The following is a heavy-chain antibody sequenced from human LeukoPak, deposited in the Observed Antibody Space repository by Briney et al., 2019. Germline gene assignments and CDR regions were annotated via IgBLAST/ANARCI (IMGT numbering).Heavy chain of an antibody. CDR2: IYHSGST. CDR3: ARVRYGDYVDY. D-gene: IGHD4-17*01. V-gene: IGHV4-38-2*02. Sequence: PSETLSLTCTVSGYSISSGYYWGWIRQPPGKGLEWIGNIYHSGSTYYNPSLKSRVTISVDTSKNQFSLKLSSVTAADTAVYYCARVRYGDYVDYWGQGTLVAVSS. J-gene: IGHJ4*02. CDR1: GYSISSGYY.